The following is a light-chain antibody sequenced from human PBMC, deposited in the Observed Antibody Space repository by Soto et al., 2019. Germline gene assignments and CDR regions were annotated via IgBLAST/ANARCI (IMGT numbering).Light chain of an antibody. CDR1: STDVGGYNY. CDR3: SSYTSTSTYV. CDR2: EVS. Sequence: QSALTHPASVSWSPGHSITISCTGSSTDVGGYNYVSWYQQHPGKAPKVMIYEVSNRPSGVSNRFSGSESGNTASLTISGLQAEEEADYYCSSYTSTSTYVFGTGTKVNVL. J-gene: IGLJ1*01. V-gene: IGLV2-14*01.